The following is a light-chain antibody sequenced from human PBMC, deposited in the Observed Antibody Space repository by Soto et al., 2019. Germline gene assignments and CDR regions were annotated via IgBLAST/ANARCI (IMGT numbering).Light chain of an antibody. CDR2: KAS. J-gene: IGKJ1*01. Sequence: DIQMTQSPSILSASVGDRVTITCRASQSISTLLAWYQQNPGKAPKILIYKASSLKSGVPSRFSGSGSGTEFTLTISSLQPDDFATYYCQHYNGYSEAFGQGTKV. CDR3: QHYNGYSEA. CDR1: QSISTL. V-gene: IGKV1-5*03.